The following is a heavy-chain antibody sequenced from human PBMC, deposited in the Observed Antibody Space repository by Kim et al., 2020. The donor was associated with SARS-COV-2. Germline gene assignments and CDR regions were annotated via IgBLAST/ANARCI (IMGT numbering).Heavy chain of an antibody. J-gene: IGHJ4*02. Sequence: GGSLRLSCAASGFTFSDYYMSWIRQAPGKGLEWVSYISSSSSYTNYADSVKGRFTISRDNAKNSLYLQMNSLRAEDTAVYYCARDSPLIVGATPLFDYWGRGTLVTVSS. CDR3: ARDSPLIVGATPLFDY. CDR1: GFTFSDYY. V-gene: IGHV3-11*05. D-gene: IGHD1-26*01. CDR2: ISSSSSYT.